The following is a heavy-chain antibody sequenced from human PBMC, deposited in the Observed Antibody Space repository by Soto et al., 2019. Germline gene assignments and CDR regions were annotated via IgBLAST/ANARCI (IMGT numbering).Heavy chain of an antibody. Sequence: SETLSLTCTVSGGSISSSRYYWGWIRQPPGKGLEWVGSVYYMGATYYNPSLRSRVTISVDMAKNQFSLNLNSVTAADTAVYYCARHLLGFFPNAMDVWGQGTSVT. D-gene: IGHD3-3*01. CDR3: ARHLLGFFPNAMDV. J-gene: IGHJ6*02. CDR1: GGSISSSRYY. V-gene: IGHV4-39*01. CDR2: VYYMGAT.